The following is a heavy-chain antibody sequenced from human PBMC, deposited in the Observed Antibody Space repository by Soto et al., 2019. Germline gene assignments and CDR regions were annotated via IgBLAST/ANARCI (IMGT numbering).Heavy chain of an antibody. CDR1: GFRFSDYA. D-gene: IGHD2-21*02. CDR2: VSYDGNNE. Sequence: VQLVESGGGVVQPGRSLRLSCAGSGFRFSDYAMHWVRQAPGKGLEWVAVVSYDGNNENYADSVKGRFAISRDNSNNTLTLHMNSLTPEDTATYFCALELYGGDIRGPGDSWGQGTLFTVSS. J-gene: IGHJ4*02. V-gene: IGHV3-30*09. CDR3: ALELYGGDIRGPGDS.